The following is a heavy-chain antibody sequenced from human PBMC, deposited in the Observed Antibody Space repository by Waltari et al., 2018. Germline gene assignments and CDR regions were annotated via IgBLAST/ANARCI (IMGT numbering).Heavy chain of an antibody. V-gene: IGHV1-2*02. D-gene: IGHD2-8*01. CDR1: GYTFTGYY. CDR2: INPNSGGT. CDR3: AREVVLMVYATSQYNWFDP. Sequence: QVQLVQSGAEVKKPGASVKVSCKASGYTFTGYYMHWVRQAPGQGLEWMGWINPNSGGTNYAQKFQGRVTMTRDTSISTAYMELSRLRSDDTAVYYCAREVVLMVYATSQYNWFDPWGQGTLVTVSS. J-gene: IGHJ5*02.